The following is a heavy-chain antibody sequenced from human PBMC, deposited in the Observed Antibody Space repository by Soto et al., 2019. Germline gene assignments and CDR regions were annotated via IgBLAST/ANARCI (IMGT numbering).Heavy chain of an antibody. Sequence: QVQLVESGGGVVQPGRSLRLSCAASGFTFSSYGMHWVRQAPGKGLEWVAVISYDGSNKYYADSVKGRFTISRDNSKKTLYLQMNSLRAEDTAVYYCAKGYSGYDFLFYYYGMDVWGQGTTVTVSS. CDR1: GFTFSSYG. J-gene: IGHJ6*02. CDR2: ISYDGSNK. D-gene: IGHD5-12*01. V-gene: IGHV3-30*18. CDR3: AKGYSGYDFLFYYYGMDV.